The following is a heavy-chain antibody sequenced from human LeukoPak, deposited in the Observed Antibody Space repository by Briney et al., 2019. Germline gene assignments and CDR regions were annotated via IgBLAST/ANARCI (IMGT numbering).Heavy chain of an antibody. CDR3: ARQRGLLMYCFDY. D-gene: IGHD1-26*01. CDR1: GFTVSSNY. J-gene: IGHJ4*02. V-gene: IGHV3-66*01. Sequence: GGSLRLSCAASGFTVSSNYMSWGRQAPGKGLEWVSVIYSGGSTYYADSVKGRFTISRDNSKNTLYLQMNSLRAEDTAVYYCARQRGLLMYCFDYWGQGTLVTASS. CDR2: IYSGGST.